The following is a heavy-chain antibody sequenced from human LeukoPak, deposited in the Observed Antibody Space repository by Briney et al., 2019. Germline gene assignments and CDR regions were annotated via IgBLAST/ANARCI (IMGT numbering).Heavy chain of an antibody. Sequence: GGSLRLSCAASGFTFSSYWMSWVRQAPGKGLEWVANIKQDGSENYYVDSGKGRLTISRDNAKNSLYLQMNSLRAEDTAVHYCARDPYGSGSYEVYYFDYCGQGTLVTVSS. J-gene: IGHJ4*02. CDR2: IKQDGSEN. CDR1: GFTFSSYW. V-gene: IGHV3-7*01. CDR3: ARDPYGSGSYEVYYFDY. D-gene: IGHD3-10*01.